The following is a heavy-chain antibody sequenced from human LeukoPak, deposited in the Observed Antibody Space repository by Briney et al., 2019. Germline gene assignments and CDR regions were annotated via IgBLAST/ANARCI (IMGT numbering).Heavy chain of an antibody. CDR3: ARREVTDTDAFDI. CDR1: GGSISSYY. CDR2: IYYSGST. J-gene: IGHJ3*02. Sequence: PSETLSLTCTVSGGSISSYYWSWIRQPPGKGLEWIGYIYYSGSTNYNPSLKSRVTISVDTSKNQFSLKLSSVTAADTPVYNCARREVTDTDAFDIWGQGTMVTVSS. D-gene: IGHD4-23*01. V-gene: IGHV4-59*01.